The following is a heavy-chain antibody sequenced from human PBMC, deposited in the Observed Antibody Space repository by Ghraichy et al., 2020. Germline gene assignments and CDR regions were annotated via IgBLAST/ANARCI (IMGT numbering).Heavy chain of an antibody. J-gene: IGHJ2*01. CDR3: ARLFRFSITSNRYFDL. V-gene: IGHV5-51*01. Sequence: GESLNISCKGSGYSFTSYWIGWVRQMPGKGLEWMGIIYPGDSDTRYSPSLQGQVTISVDKSINTAYLRWSSLKASDTAMYYCARLFRFSITSNRYFDLWGRGTLVTVSS. CDR1: GYSFTSYW. CDR2: IYPGDSDT. D-gene: IGHD3-3*02.